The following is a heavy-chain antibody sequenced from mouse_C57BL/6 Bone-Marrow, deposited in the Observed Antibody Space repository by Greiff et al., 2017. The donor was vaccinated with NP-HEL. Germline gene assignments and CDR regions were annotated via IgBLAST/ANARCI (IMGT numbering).Heavy chain of an antibody. CDR1: GYTFTSYW. J-gene: IGHJ3*01. V-gene: IGHV1-52*01. D-gene: IGHD1-1*01. Sequence: VQLQQPGAELVRPGSSVKLSCKASGYTFTSYWMHWVKQRPIQGLEWIGNIDPSDSETHYNQKFKDKATLTVDKSSSTAYMQISSLTSEDSAVYYCARAPVYYGSSYPFAYWGQGTLVTVSA. CDR2: IDPSDSET. CDR3: ARAPVYYGSSYPFAY.